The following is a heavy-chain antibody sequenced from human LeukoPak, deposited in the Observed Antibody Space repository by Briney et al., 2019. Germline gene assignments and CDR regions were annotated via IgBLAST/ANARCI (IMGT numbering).Heavy chain of an antibody. CDR3: ARVRAGGEMATIRDYDFDY. CDR1: AGSISSYY. V-gene: IGHV4-59*01. CDR2: IYYSGST. J-gene: IGHJ4*02. Sequence: PSENLSLTSTVSAGSISSYYWGWLRPPPGKGLEWIGYIYYSGSTNYNPSLKSRATISVNTSKNQFSLNLSSVTAADTAVYYCARVRAGGEMATIRDYDFDYWGQGTLVTVSS. D-gene: IGHD5-24*01.